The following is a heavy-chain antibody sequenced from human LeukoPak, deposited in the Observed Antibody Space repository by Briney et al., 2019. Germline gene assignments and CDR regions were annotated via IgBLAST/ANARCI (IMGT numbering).Heavy chain of an antibody. Sequence: GGSLRLSCAASGFTFSNYAMSWVRQAPGKGLEWVSTISTAGYSTYYADSVKDRFTISRDNSENTLDLQMNSLRPEDTAIYYCAKDATGYSSGGGYFDYWGQGALVTVSS. CDR3: AKDATGYSSGGGYFDY. D-gene: IGHD6-19*01. V-gene: IGHV3-23*01. J-gene: IGHJ4*02. CDR2: ISTAGYST. CDR1: GFTFSNYA.